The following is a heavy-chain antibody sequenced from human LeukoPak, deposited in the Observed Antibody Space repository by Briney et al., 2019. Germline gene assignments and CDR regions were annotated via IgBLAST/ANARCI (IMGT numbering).Heavy chain of an antibody. CDR2: IRYDGSNK. Sequence: GGSLRLSCAASGFTFSSYGMHWVRQAPGKGLEWVAFIRYDGSNKYYADSVKGRFTISRDNSKNTLYLQINSLRAEDTAVYYCASLGYYYDSSGYYRDYWGQGTLVTVSS. J-gene: IGHJ4*02. CDR1: GFTFSSYG. D-gene: IGHD3-22*01. V-gene: IGHV3-30*02. CDR3: ASLGYYYDSSGYYRDY.